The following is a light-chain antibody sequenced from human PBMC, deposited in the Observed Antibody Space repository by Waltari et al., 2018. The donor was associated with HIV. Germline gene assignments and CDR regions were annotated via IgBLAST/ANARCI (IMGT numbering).Light chain of an antibody. CDR2: YND. J-gene: IGLJ3*02. V-gene: IGLV3-21*04. Sequence: SYVLTQPPSVSVAPGETATVTCGGNNIGTKSVHWYQQRPGQAPVLVIYYNDGLPSGIPERFSGSNSGNTATLTISRAEAGDEADYYCHVWDGSDYVSGVFGGGTKVTVL. CDR1: NIGTKS. CDR3: HVWDGSDYVSGV.